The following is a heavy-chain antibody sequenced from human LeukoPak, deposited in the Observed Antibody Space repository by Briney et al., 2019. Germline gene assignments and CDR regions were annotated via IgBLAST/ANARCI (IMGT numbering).Heavy chain of an antibody. CDR1: GGSISTYY. CDR3: ARAPQDGSNWSHYFDH. J-gene: IGHJ4*02. Sequence: SQTLSLTCTVSGGSISTYYWSWIRQPPGKRLEWIGYIYYIGSTNYNPSLNNRVTISIDRSRNQFSLKLNSVTPADTAVYYCARAPQDGSNWSHYFDHWGRGDLVTVSS. CDR2: IYYIGST. V-gene: IGHV4-59*01. D-gene: IGHD6-13*01.